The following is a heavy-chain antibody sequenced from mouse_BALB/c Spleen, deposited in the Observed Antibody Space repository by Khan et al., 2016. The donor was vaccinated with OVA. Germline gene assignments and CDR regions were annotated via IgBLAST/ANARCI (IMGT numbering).Heavy chain of an antibody. CDR1: GYTFTTYW. Sequence: QVQLKQSGAELAKPGASVKMSCKASGYTFTTYWMHWVKQRPGQGLEWIGYIDPSTGYTEYNQKFKDRATLTTDKSSSTAYMQLSSLTSEDSAVYYFARRVLYCIFAYWGQGTLVTVSA. D-gene: IGHD2-12*01. V-gene: IGHV1-7*01. CDR2: IDPSTGYT. J-gene: IGHJ3*01. CDR3: ARRVLYCIFAY.